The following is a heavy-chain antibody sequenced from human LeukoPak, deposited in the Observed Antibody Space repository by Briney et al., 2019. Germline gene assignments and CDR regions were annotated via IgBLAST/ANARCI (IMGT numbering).Heavy chain of an antibody. CDR1: GFTFTTYA. D-gene: IGHD6-13*01. CDR2: IANSGGST. Sequence: HTGGSLRLSCAASGFTFTTYAMSWVRQAPGKGLEWVSTIANSGGSTYYADSVKGRFTISRDNSKNTLFLQMDSLRAEDTAVYYCAKGRYDSSWLNLDFWGQGTLVTVSS. CDR3: AKGRYDSSWLNLDF. V-gene: IGHV3-23*01. J-gene: IGHJ4*02.